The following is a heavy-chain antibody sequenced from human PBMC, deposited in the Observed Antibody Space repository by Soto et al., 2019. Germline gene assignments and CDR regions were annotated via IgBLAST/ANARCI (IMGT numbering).Heavy chain of an antibody. CDR2: INTYKGNR. CDR1: GYTFTAYG. V-gene: IGHV1-18*01. J-gene: IGHJ4*02. CDR3: ARERRGYNRFDD. Sequence: QGQLVQPGAAVKKPGASVRVSCKSSGYTFTAYGITWVPQAPGEGLDWMAWINTYKGNRNYAARLPGRVTMTTDTSTSTAYMELRSLTSDEAAVYYCARERRGYNRFDDWGQGALVTVSS. D-gene: IGHD1-1*01.